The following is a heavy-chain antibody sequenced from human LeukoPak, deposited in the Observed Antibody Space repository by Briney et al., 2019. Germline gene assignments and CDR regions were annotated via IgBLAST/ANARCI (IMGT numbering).Heavy chain of an antibody. CDR2: LWYDGSNK. CDR1: GFTFSSYG. D-gene: IGHD3-22*01. Sequence: GRSLRLSCAASGFTFSSYGMHGVRQAPGRGLEGLAVLWYDGSNKYYADSVKGRFTISRDNSKNTLYLKMNSLRAEDTAVYYCAREYYYDSSGLFDYWGQGTLVTVSS. J-gene: IGHJ4*02. CDR3: AREYYYDSSGLFDY. V-gene: IGHV3-33*01.